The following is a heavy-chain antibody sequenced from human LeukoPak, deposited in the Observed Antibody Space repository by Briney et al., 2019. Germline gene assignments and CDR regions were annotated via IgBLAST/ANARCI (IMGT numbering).Heavy chain of an antibody. V-gene: IGHV3-23*05. D-gene: IGHD2-15*01. CDR1: GFTFREYS. CDR3: VKGGYTTSFDP. Sequence: GGSLTLSCAASGFTFREYSMSWVRQAPGKGLEWVSNIRSNGRDTFYTDSVKGRFTISRDNSKNTLYLQMDSLRVEDTAVYYCVKGGYTTSFDPWGQGTLVTVSS. J-gene: IGHJ5*02. CDR2: IRSNGRDT.